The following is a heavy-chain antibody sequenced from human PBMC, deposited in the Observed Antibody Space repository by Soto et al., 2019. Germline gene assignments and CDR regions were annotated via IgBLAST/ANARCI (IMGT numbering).Heavy chain of an antibody. D-gene: IGHD3-22*01. J-gene: IGHJ6*03. CDR2: IYYSGST. CDR1: GGSISSYY. CDR3: ARHGGYYEAYYYYMDV. Sequence: SKTLSLTCTVSGGSISSYYWSWIRQPPGKGLEWIGYIYYSGSTNYNPSLKSRVTISVDTSKNQFSLKLSSVTAADTAIYYCARHGGYYEAYYYYMDVWGKGTTVTVSS. V-gene: IGHV4-59*08.